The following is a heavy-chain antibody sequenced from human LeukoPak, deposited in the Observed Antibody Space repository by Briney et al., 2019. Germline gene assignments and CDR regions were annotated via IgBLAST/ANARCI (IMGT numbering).Heavy chain of an antibody. D-gene: IGHD3-22*01. CDR1: GGSISSYY. Sequence: PSETLSLTCTVSGGSISSYYWSWIRQPPGKGLEWIGYIYYSGSTNYNPSLKSRVTMSVDTSKNQFSLKLSSVTAADTAVYYCARVPNDSREEAFTFDSWGQGTLATVSS. V-gene: IGHV4-59*01. CDR3: ARVPNDSREEAFTFDS. J-gene: IGHJ4*02. CDR2: IYYSGST.